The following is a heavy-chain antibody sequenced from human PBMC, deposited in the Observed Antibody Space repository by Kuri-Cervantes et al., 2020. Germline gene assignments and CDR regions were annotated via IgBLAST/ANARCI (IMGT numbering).Heavy chain of an antibody. CDR1: GGTVMSSVW. V-gene: IGHV4-4*02. CDR3: ARRSVTVDY. Sequence: SETLSLTCTVSGGTVMSSVWWSWVRQPPGKGLEWIGEINHSGSTNYNPSPKSRVTISVDTSKNQFSLKLSSVTAADTAVYYCARRSVTVDYWGQGTLVTVSS. CDR2: INHSGST. D-gene: IGHD2-21*02. J-gene: IGHJ4*02.